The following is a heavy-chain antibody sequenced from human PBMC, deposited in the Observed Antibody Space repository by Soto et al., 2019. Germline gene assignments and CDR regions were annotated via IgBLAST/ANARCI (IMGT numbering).Heavy chain of an antibody. V-gene: IGHV3-23*01. J-gene: IGHJ4*02. CDR1: GFTFSSYA. Sequence: EVQLLESGGGLVQPGGSLRLSCAASGFTFSSYAMSWVRQAPGKGLQWVSTMSASGVSTYYADSVKGRFTISRDKSKNTLHLQMNSLRAEDTALYYCAKTGASGSYSLLDYWGQGTLVTVSS. D-gene: IGHD3-10*01. CDR3: AKTGASGSYSLLDY. CDR2: MSASGVST.